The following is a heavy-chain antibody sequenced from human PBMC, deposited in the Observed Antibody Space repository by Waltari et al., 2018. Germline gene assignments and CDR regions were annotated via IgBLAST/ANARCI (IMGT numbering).Heavy chain of an antibody. D-gene: IGHD3-3*01. CDR3: ARSNLITIFGVAQYYYYMDV. CDR1: GGSISSYY. J-gene: IGHJ6*03. CDR2: IYTSGST. V-gene: IGHV4-4*07. Sequence: QVQLQESGPGLVKPSETLSLTCTVSGGSISSYYWSWIRQPAGKGLEWMGRIYTSGSTNYNPSLKSRVTMSVDTSKNQFSLKLSSVTAADTAVYYCARSNLITIFGVAQYYYYMDVWGKGTTVTISS.